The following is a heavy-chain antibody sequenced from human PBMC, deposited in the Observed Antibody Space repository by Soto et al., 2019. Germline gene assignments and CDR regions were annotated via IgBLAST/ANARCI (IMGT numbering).Heavy chain of an antibody. CDR1: GYTFTSYG. CDR3: ARDRGIAAADKDYYYYGMGV. J-gene: IGHJ6*02. D-gene: IGHD6-13*01. Sequence: ASVKVSCKASGYTFTSYGISWVRQAPGQGLEWMGWISAYNGNTNYAQKLQGRVTMTTDTSTSTAYMELRSLRSDDTAVYYCARDRGIAAADKDYYYYGMGVWGQGTTVTVSS. V-gene: IGHV1-18*01. CDR2: ISAYNGNT.